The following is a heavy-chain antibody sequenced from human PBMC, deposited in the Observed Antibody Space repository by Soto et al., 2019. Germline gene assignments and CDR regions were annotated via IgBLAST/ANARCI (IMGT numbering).Heavy chain of an antibody. J-gene: IGHJ4*02. CDR3: ARAVAVPADFDY. CDR2: INAGNGNA. Sequence: EASVKVSCKASGYTLTGYAMHWVRQAPGQRLEWMGWINAGNGNAKYSQKFQGRVAITRDTSASTAYMELSSLRSEDTAVYYCARAVAVPADFDYWGQGTLVTVSS. CDR1: GYTLTGYA. V-gene: IGHV1-3*01. D-gene: IGHD6-19*01.